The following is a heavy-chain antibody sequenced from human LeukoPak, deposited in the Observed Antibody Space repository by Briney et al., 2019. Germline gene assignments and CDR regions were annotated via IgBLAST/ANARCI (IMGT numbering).Heavy chain of an antibody. CDR2: IYTSGST. CDR1: GGSISRGSYY. D-gene: IGHD3-3*01. J-gene: IGHJ4*02. CDR3: ARTRFGVHFDY. V-gene: IGHV4-61*02. Sequence: SETLSLTCTVSGGSISRGSYYWSWIRQPAGKGLEWIGRIYTSGSTNYNPSLKSRVTISVDTSRNQFSLKLSSVTAADTAVYYCARTRFGVHFDYWGQGTLVTVSS.